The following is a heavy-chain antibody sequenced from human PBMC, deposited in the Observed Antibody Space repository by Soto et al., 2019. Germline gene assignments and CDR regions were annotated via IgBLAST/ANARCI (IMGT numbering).Heavy chain of an antibody. CDR2: INHSGST. CDR1: GGSFSGHY. Sequence: SETLSLTCAVYGGSFSGHYWSWIRQPPGKGLEWIGEINHSGSTNYNPSLKSRVTISVDTSKNQFSLKLSSVTAADTAVYYCARVGTGTTSLWGQGTLVTVSS. J-gene: IGHJ4*02. CDR3: ARVGTGTTSL. V-gene: IGHV4-34*01. D-gene: IGHD1-7*01.